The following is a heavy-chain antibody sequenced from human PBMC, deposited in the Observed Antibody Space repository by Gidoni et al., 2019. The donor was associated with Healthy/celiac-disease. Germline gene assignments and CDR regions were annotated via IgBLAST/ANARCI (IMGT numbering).Heavy chain of an antibody. D-gene: IGHD3-22*01. CDR1: GGTFSSYT. CDR2: IIPILGIA. J-gene: IGHJ4*02. CDR3: ARLDSSGYYYESDY. V-gene: IGHV1-69*02. Sequence: QVQLVQSGAEVKKPGSSVKVSCKASGGTFSSYTISWVRQAPGQGLEWMGRIIPILGIANYAQKFQGRVTITADKSTSTAYMELSSLRSEDTAVYYCARLDSSGYYYESDYWGQGTLVTVSS.